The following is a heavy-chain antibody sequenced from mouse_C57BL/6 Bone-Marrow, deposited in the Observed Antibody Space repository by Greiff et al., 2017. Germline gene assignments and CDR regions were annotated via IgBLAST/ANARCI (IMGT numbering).Heavy chain of an antibody. Sequence: VQLQQSGPELVKPGASVKISCKASGYAFSSSWMNWVKQRPGKGLEWIGRIYPGDGDTNYNGKFKGKATLTADKSSSTAYMQLSSLTSADSAVYFCARKYYGPWYFDVWGTGTTVTVSS. J-gene: IGHJ1*03. D-gene: IGHD1-1*01. CDR1: GYAFSSSW. V-gene: IGHV1-82*01. CDR3: ARKYYGPWYFDV. CDR2: IYPGDGDT.